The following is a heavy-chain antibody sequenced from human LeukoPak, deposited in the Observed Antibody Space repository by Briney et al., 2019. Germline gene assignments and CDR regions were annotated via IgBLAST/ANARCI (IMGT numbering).Heavy chain of an antibody. CDR2: INHSGST. V-gene: IGHV4-34*01. J-gene: IGHJ4*02. D-gene: IGHD5-24*01. Sequence: SETLSLTCAVYGGSFSGYYWSWIRQPPGKGLEWIGEINHSGSTSYNPSLKSRVTISLDTSKNQFSLKLRSVTAADTAVYYCARGRRDGYNLRNFDYWGQGTLVTVSS. CDR3: ARGRRDGYNLRNFDY. CDR1: GGSFSGYY.